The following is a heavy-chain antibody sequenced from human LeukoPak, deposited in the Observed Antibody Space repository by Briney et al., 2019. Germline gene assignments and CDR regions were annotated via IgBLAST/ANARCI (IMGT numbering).Heavy chain of an antibody. J-gene: IGHJ4*02. CDR2: ISYDGSHK. V-gene: IGHV3-30*04. CDR3: ARGGYYDRSAFLVDY. Sequence: GGSLRLSCAASGFTFSSYAIHWVRQAPGKGLEWVAVISYDGSHKYYADSVKGRFTISRDNSNNTLYLQINSLRPDDTTVYYCARGGYYDRSAFLVDYWGQGTLVTVSS. CDR1: GFTFSSYA. D-gene: IGHD3-22*01.